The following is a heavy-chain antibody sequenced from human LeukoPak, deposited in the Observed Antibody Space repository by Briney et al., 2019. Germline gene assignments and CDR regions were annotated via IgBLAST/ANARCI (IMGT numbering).Heavy chain of an antibody. Sequence: PGRSLRLSCAASGFTFSNYWMSWVRQAPGKGLEWVANIKQDGSEKYYVDSVKGRFTISRDNAKNSLYLQMNSLRAEDTALYYCARAPGQYYGFWSGDYKRSYYYYMDVWGKGTTVTVSS. CDR1: GFTFSNYW. CDR2: IKQDGSEK. V-gene: IGHV3-7*01. J-gene: IGHJ6*03. CDR3: ARAPGQYYGFWSGDYKRSYYYYMDV. D-gene: IGHD3-3*01.